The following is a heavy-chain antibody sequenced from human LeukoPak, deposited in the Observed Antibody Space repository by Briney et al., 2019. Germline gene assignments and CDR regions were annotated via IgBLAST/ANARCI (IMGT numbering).Heavy chain of an antibody. D-gene: IGHD3-3*01. CDR2: IYHSGST. CDR1: GGSISSSYW. J-gene: IGHJ4*02. CDR3: ARDFRITVFGVVEGAHFDY. V-gene: IGHV4-4*02. Sequence: SEAPCLTCAVSGGSISSSYWWSWVHQPPGKGLEWIGEIYHSGSTNYNPSLKSRVTISVDKSKNQFSLKLSSVTAADTAVYYCARDFRITVFGVVEGAHFDYWGQGTQVTVSS.